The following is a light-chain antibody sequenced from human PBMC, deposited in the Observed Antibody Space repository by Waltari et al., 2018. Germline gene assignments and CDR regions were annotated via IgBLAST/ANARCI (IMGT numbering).Light chain of an antibody. CDR1: NSDVGGSQF. V-gene: IGLV2-14*01. Sequence: QSALTQPASVSGSPGQSIAISCPGTNSDVGGSQFVPWYHQPPGKAPKLMIYVVTKRPPGVSDRFSGSKSDNTASLTISGLQAGDEADYYCSSYTSSGTVVFGGGTKLTVL. CDR3: SSYTSSGTVV. J-gene: IGLJ2*01. CDR2: VVT.